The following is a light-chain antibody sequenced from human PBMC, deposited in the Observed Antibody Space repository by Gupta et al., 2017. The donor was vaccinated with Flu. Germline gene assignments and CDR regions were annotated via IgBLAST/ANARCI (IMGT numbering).Light chain of an antibody. Sequence: SITISCTGTSSDVGGYNYVSWYQQYPGNAPNLMIYDVSNRPAGVSDLFAGSNAGKTAFPTISGLQAEDEAYYYCSSYTSSSTLVFGGGTKLTVL. CDR1: SSDVGGYNY. V-gene: IGLV2-14*04. CDR3: SSYTSSSTLV. J-gene: IGLJ3*02. CDR2: DVS.